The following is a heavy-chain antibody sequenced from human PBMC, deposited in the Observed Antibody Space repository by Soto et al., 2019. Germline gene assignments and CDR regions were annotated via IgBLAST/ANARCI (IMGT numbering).Heavy chain of an antibody. Sequence: ASVKVSCKVSGYTLTELSMHWVRQAPGKGLEWRGGFDPEDGETIYAQKSQGTVTMTENTSTDTAYMELSSLRSEDTAVYYCATDWLADRSNGYYYAVGAVADWGQGTLVTVSS. CDR2: FDPEDGET. J-gene: IGHJ4*03. D-gene: IGHD3-22*01. CDR1: GYTLTELS. CDR3: ATDWLADRSNGYYYAVGAVAD. V-gene: IGHV1-24*01.